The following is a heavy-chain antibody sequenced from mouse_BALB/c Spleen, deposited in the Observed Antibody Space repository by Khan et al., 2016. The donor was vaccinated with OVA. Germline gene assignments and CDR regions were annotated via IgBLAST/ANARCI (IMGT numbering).Heavy chain of an antibody. CDR2: INTHSGVP. CDR3: ARGGTAYNRDDGGCMEN. Sequence: QIQLVQSGPELKKPGETVRISCKASGYTFTTAGIQWVQKMPGKGLKWIGWINTHSGVPKYAEDFKGRFAFSLEISVNTAYLQITNLKNEDTATYFCARGGTAYNRDDGGCMENWGQGTTVT. D-gene: IGHD2-14*01. J-gene: IGHJ4*01. V-gene: IGHV9-4*02. CDR1: GYTFTTAG.